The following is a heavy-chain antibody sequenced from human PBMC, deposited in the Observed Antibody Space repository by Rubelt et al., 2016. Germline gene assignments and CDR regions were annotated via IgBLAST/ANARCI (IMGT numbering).Heavy chain of an antibody. Sequence: QVQLVQSGSELKKPGASVEVSCKASGYTFNAYYMHWVRQAPGQGLEWLGRINPSSGATTFAQKFQGRVTMTRDSSNSSAYMELSGLRSDDTAVYYCARDYCSGGSCYGFADYWGQGTLVTVSS. CDR1: GYTFNAYY. D-gene: IGHD2-15*01. CDR2: INPSSGAT. V-gene: IGHV1-2*06. J-gene: IGHJ4*02. CDR3: ARDYCSGGSCYGFADY.